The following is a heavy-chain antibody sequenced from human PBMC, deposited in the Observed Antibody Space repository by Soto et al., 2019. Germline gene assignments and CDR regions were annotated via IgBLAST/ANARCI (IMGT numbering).Heavy chain of an antibody. D-gene: IGHD3-10*01. CDR1: GFTVSSNY. V-gene: IGHV3-53*01. J-gene: IGHJ4*02. CDR2: IYSGGST. Sequence: GGSLRLSCAASGFTVSSNYMSWVRQAPGKGLEWVSVIYSGGSTYYADSVKGRFTISRDNSKNTLYLQMNSLRAEDTAVYYCARGPYGRTASGFDYWGQGTLVTVSS. CDR3: ARGPYGRTASGFDY.